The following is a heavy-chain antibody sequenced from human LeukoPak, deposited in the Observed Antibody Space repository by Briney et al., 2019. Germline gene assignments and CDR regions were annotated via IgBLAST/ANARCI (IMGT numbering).Heavy chain of an antibody. CDR3: AKDLDYGDYGGLYYYYYYGIDV. J-gene: IGHJ6*02. CDR1: GFTFSSYA. V-gene: IGHV3-23*01. D-gene: IGHD4-17*01. CDR2: ISGSGGST. Sequence: GGSLRLSCAASGFTFSSYAMSWVRQAPGKGLEWVSAISGSGGSTYYADSVKGRFTISRDNSKNTLYLQMNSLRAEDTAVYYCAKDLDYGDYGGLYYYYYYGIDVWGQGTTVTVSS.